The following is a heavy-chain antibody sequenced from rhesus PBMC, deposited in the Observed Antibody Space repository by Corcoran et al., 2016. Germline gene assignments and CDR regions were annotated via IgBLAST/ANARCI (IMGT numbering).Heavy chain of an antibody. CDR2: IEANTAGT. Sequence: QMQLQESGPGLVKPSETLSLTGDVSGGSISGYYWTSIRQPPGTGLEWIGNIEANTAGTNYNPSLRSRLTISKDTSKNQFSLKLSSVTAADTAVYYCASLFSLYYNRLDVWGPGVLVTVSS. V-gene: IGHV4-81*01. D-gene: IGHD2-2*01. J-gene: IGHJ5-1*01. CDR3: ASLFSLYYNRLDV. CDR1: GGSISGYY.